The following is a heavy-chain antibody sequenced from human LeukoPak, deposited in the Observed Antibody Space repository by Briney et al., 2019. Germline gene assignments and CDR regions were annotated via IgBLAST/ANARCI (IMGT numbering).Heavy chain of an antibody. CDR3: ARGKMYYYGSGSDRFDY. Sequence: ASVNVSSKASGYTFTSYDINWVRQATGQGLEWMGWMNPNSGNTGYAQKFQGRVTMTRNTSISTAYMELSSLRSEDTAVYYCARGKMYYYGSGSDRFDYWGQGTLVTVSS. V-gene: IGHV1-8*01. CDR1: GYTFTSYD. CDR2: MNPNSGNT. J-gene: IGHJ4*02. D-gene: IGHD3-10*01.